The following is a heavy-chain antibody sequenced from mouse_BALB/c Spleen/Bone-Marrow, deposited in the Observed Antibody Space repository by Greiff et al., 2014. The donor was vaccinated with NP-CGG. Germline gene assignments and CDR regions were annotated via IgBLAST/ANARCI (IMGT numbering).Heavy chain of an antibody. Sequence: ESGPSLVKPSQTLSLTCSVTGDSITSGYWNWIRKFPGNKLEYMGYISYGGSTYYNPSLKSRISITRDTSKNQYYLQLNSVTTEDTATYFCATQGYYGNSWFVYWGQGTLVTVSA. V-gene: IGHV3-8*02. CDR3: ATQGYYGNSWFVY. CDR1: GDSITSGY. D-gene: IGHD2-1*01. J-gene: IGHJ3*01. CDR2: ISYGGST.